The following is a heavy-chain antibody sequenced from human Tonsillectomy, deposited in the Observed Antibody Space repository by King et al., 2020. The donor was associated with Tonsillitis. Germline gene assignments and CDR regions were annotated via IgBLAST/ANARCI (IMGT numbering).Heavy chain of an antibody. V-gene: IGHV3-30-3*01. Sequence: QVQLVESGGGVVQPGRSLRLSCAASGFTFSSYAMHWVRQAPGKGLEWVAVISYDGSNKYYADSVKGRFTISRDNSKNTLYLRMNSLRPEDTAVYYCARDIYYYDSSGYFDYWGQGTLVTVSS. CDR2: ISYDGSNK. CDR1: GFTFSSYA. CDR3: ARDIYYYDSSGYFDY. D-gene: IGHD3-22*01. J-gene: IGHJ4*02.